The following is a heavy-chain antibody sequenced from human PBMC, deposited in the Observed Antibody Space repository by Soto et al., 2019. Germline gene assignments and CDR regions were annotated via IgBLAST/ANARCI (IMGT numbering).Heavy chain of an antibody. CDR2: ISGSGGST. V-gene: IGHV3-23*01. J-gene: IGHJ4*02. D-gene: IGHD3-22*01. CDR1: GFTFSSYA. CDR3: AKDNGRYYYDSSGYYY. Sequence: LRLSCAASGFTFSSYAMSWVRQAPGKGLEWVSAISGSGGSTYYADSVKGRFTISRDNSKNTLYLQMNSLRAEDTAVYYCAKDNGRYYYDSSGYYYWGQGTMVTVYS.